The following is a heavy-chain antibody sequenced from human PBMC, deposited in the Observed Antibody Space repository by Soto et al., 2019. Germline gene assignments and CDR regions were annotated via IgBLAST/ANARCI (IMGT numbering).Heavy chain of an antibody. Sequence: ASVKVSCKASGYTFTGYYMHWVRQAPGQGLEWMGLINPNSGGTNYAQKFQGRVTMTRDTSISTAYMELSRLRSDDTAVYYCARSYYNYYDSSGYPKAPDYWGQGTLVTVSS. CDR3: ARSYYNYYDSSGYPKAPDY. J-gene: IGHJ4*02. CDR1: GYTFTGYY. V-gene: IGHV1-2*02. D-gene: IGHD3-22*01. CDR2: INPNSGGT.